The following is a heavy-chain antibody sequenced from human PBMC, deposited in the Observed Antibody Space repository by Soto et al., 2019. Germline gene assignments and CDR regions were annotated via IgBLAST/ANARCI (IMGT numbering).Heavy chain of an antibody. V-gene: IGHV3-30*18. Sequence: GGSLRLSCAASGFTFSSYGMHWVRQAPGKGLEWVAVISYDGSNKYYADSVKGRFTISRDNSKNTLYLQINSLRAEDTAVYYCANPDSSGENFDYWGQGTLVTVSS. CDR2: ISYDGSNK. D-gene: IGHD3-22*01. J-gene: IGHJ4*02. CDR3: ANPDSSGENFDY. CDR1: GFTFSSYG.